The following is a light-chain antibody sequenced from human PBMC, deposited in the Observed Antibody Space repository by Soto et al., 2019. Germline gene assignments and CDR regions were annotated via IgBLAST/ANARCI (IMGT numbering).Light chain of an antibody. J-gene: IGKJ1*01. CDR2: DAF. Sequence: DIQMTQSPSTLSASVGDRVTIICRASQSISTWLAWYQQKPGKAPKLLIYDAFYLERGVPSRFSGSGSGTEFTLTISSLQPDDLATYYCQQYNSFWTFGQGTKVEI. V-gene: IGKV1-5*02. CDR3: QQYNSFWT. CDR1: QSISTW.